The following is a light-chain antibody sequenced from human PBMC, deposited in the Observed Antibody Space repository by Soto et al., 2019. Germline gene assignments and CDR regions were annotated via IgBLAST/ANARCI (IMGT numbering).Light chain of an antibody. V-gene: IGKV1-5*01. Sequence: DIQMTQSPSTLSASVGERVTITCRASQSISDWLAWFQLKSGKAPKLLIYDASSLESGIPSRFSGSGSGTEFTLTISSLQPDDFAAYYCQQYDNYSTFGQGTKVDI. J-gene: IGKJ1*01. CDR3: QQYDNYST. CDR2: DAS. CDR1: QSISDW.